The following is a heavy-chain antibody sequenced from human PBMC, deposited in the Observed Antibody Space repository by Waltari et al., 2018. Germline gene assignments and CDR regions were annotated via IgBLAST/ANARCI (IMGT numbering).Heavy chain of an antibody. CDR2: IWYDGSNK. CDR1: GFTFSSSG. Sequence: QVQLVESGGGVVQPGRSLRLSCAASGFTFSSSGMHWVRQAPGKGLELVAVIWYDGSNKYYADSVKGRFTISRDNSKNTLYLQMNSLRAEDTAMYYCASLPPTAFDIWGQGTMVTVSS. D-gene: IGHD4-17*01. CDR3: ASLPPTAFDI. V-gene: IGHV3-33*08. J-gene: IGHJ3*02.